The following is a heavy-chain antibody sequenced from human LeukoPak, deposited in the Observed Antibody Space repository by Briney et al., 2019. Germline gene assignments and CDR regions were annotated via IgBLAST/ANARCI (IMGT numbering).Heavy chain of an antibody. Sequence: TSETLSLTCAVYGGSFSGYYWSWIRQPPGKGLEWIGEINHSGSTNYNPSLKNRVTISVDTSKNQFSLKLSSVTAADTAVYYCARGGLFTMIHDLPFDYWGQGTLVTVSS. CDR1: GGSFSGYY. D-gene: IGHD3-22*01. V-gene: IGHV4-34*01. CDR2: INHSGST. CDR3: ARGGLFTMIHDLPFDY. J-gene: IGHJ4*02.